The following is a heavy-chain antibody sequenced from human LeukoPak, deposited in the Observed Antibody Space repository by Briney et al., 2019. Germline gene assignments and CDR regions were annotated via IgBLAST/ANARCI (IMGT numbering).Heavy chain of an antibody. CDR2: IYYSGST. CDR3: ARGALVSYRNWFDP. V-gene: IGHV4-59*01. Sequence: PSETLSLTCTVSGGSISSYYWSWIRQPPGKGLEWIGYIYYSGSTNYNPSLKSRVTISVDTSKNQFSLKLSSVTAADTAVYYCARGALVSYRNWFDPWGQGTLGTVSS. J-gene: IGHJ5*02. D-gene: IGHD2-8*01. CDR1: GGSISSYY.